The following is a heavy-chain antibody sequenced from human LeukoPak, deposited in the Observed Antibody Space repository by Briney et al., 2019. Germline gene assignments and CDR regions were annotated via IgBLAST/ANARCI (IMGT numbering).Heavy chain of an antibody. J-gene: IGHJ4*02. V-gene: IGHV3-11*04. CDR2: ISSSSSTI. D-gene: IGHD2-2*01. CDR3: ARDGSDNIVVVPAATGGFDY. CDR1: GFTFSDYY. Sequence: GGSLRLSCAASGFTFSDYYMSWIRQAPGKGLEWVSYISSSSSTIYYADSVKGRFTISRDNAKNSLYLQMNSLRDEDTAVYYCARDGSDNIVVVPAATGGFDYWGQGTLVTVSS.